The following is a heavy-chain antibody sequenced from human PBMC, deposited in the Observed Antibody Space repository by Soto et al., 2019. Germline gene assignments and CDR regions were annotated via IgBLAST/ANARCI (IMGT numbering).Heavy chain of an antibody. CDR2: ISSNGVGT. D-gene: IGHD6-6*01. V-gene: IGHV3-64*01. J-gene: IGHJ6*03. Sequence: EVQLAESGGGLAQPGGSLRLSCAASGFTLSGYAMDWVRQAPGKGLEYVSGISSNGVGTYYANSVQGRFTITRENSKNTVYLQMGSLRPEDRAVYYCARRARPDFYSMDVWGKGTTVTVAS. CDR3: ARRARPDFYSMDV. CDR1: GFTLSGYA.